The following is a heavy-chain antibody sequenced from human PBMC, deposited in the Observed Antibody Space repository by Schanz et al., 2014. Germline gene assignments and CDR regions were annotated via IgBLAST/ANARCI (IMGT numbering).Heavy chain of an antibody. CDR1: GFTFSNYW. V-gene: IGHV3-7*01. J-gene: IGHJ4*02. CDR3: ARCEDY. Sequence: VRVVESGGDLVLPGGSLRLSCDGSGFTFSNYWMSWVRQAPGKGLEWVASVNTDGGGKFYVDSVKGRFTIFRDNAKDSLYLQMNSLRAEDTAVYYCARCEDYWGQGTLVTVSS. CDR2: VNTDGGGK.